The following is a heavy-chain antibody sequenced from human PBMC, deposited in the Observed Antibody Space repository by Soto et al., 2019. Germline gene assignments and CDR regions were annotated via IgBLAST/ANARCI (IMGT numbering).Heavy chain of an antibody. CDR3: ARGTNYDILTAPIPSFDY. V-gene: IGHV3-33*01. D-gene: IGHD3-9*01. Sequence: EGTLRLPCEPPAFTCSTDQMHWVPQAPGRGLVWVGFIWYDGSNKYYADSVKGRFTISRDNSKNTLYLQMNGLRAEDTAVYYCARGTNYDILTAPIPSFDYWGQGTLVNVSS. CDR1: AFTCSTDQ. J-gene: IGHJ4*02. CDR2: IWYDGSNK.